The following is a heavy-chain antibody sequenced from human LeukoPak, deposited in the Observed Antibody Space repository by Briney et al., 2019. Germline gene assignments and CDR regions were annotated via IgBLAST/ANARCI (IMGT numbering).Heavy chain of an antibody. D-gene: IGHD3-10*01. CDR2: IYSGGNT. V-gene: IGHV3-66*02. CDR3: AKTGGDSVLYYYYMDV. J-gene: IGHJ6*03. Sequence: GGSLRLSCAASGFTVSSNYMSWVRQAPGKGLEWVSVIYSGGNTYYADSVKGRFTISRDYSKNTLYLQMNSLRAEDTAVYYCAKTGGDSVLYYYYMDVWGKGTTVTVSS. CDR1: GFTVSSNY.